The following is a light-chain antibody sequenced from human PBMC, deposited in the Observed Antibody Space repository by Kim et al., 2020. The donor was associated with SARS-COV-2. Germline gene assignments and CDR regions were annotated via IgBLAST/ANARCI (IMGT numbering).Light chain of an antibody. CDR3: SSYTSGSTWV. Sequence: GQSVTISCTGTSSDVGSYNRVSWYQQPPGTAPKLMIYEVTDRPSGVPDRFSGSKSGNTASLTISGLQAEDDSDYYCSSYTSGSTWVFGGGTQLTVL. CDR1: SSDVGSYNR. V-gene: IGLV2-18*02. CDR2: EVT. J-gene: IGLJ3*02.